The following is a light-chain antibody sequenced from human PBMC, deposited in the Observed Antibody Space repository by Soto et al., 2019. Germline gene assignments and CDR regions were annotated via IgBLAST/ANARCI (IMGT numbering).Light chain of an antibody. Sequence: QSVLTQPPSVSATPGQKITIACSGGGSNIGNNVVSWYQRLPGTAHRLIIYDNSERPSGIPDRFSGSKSGTSAPLDITGVQTGDEADYYCASWENLLSDGVFGVGTQLTVL. J-gene: IGLJ2*01. V-gene: IGLV1-51*01. CDR3: ASWENLLSDGV. CDR2: DNS. CDR1: GSNIGNNV.